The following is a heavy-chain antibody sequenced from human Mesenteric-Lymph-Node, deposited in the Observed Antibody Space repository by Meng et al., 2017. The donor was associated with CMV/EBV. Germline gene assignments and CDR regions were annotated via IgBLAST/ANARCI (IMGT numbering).Heavy chain of an antibody. D-gene: IGHD6-13*01. Sequence: SETLSLTCTVSGDSFSSSSYYWGWFRQPPGEGLEWIGRISYSGTTAYNPSLESRVTVSVDTSKSQFSLKLRSMTATDTAVYYCARGRIAATGTYFDYWGQGTLVTVSS. V-gene: IGHV4-39*07. CDR1: GDSFSSSSYY. CDR3: ARGRIAATGTYFDY. J-gene: IGHJ4*02. CDR2: ISYSGTT.